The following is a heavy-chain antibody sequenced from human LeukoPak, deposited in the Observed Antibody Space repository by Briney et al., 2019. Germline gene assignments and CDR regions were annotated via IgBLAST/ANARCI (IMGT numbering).Heavy chain of an antibody. J-gene: IGHJ4*02. CDR2: MNPNSGNT. CDR3: ARDLPSYDSSGLDY. V-gene: IGHV1-8*01. CDR1: GYTFTSYD. D-gene: IGHD3-22*01. Sequence: ASVKVSCKASGYTFTSYDINWVRQATGQGLEWMGWMNPNSGNTGCAQKSQGRVTMTRNTSISTAYMELSSLRSEDTAVYYCARDLPSYDSSGLDYWGQGTLVTVSS.